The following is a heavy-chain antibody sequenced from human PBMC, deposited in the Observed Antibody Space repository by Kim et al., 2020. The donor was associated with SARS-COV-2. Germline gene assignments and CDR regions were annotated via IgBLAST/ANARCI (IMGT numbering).Heavy chain of an antibody. J-gene: IGHJ5*02. V-gene: IGHV4-31*03. D-gene: IGHD6-13*01. Sequence: SETLSLTCTVSGGSISSGGYYWSWIRQHPGKGLEWIGYIYYSGSTYYNPSLKSRVTISVDTSKNQFSLKLSSVTAADTAVYYCARAIAAAWYRNWFDPWGQGTLVTVSS. CDR2: IYYSGST. CDR3: ARAIAAAWYRNWFDP. CDR1: GGSISSGGYY.